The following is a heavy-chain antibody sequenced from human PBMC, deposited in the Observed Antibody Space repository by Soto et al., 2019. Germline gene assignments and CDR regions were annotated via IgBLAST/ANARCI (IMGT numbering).Heavy chain of an antibody. Sequence: PGESLKISCKGAVYTFTTYWIGWVRQMPGRGLEWMGIIYPGDSDTRYGPSFRGQVTISVDKSISTAYLQWSSLKASDTAVYYCAKTWEASSLNWFDSWGQGTLVTVSS. J-gene: IGHJ5*01. V-gene: IGHV5-51*01. CDR3: AKTWEASSLNWFDS. D-gene: IGHD1-26*01. CDR2: IYPGDSDT. CDR1: VYTFTTYW.